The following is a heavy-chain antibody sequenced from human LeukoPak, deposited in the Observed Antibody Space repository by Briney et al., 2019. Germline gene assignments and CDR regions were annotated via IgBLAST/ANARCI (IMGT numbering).Heavy chain of an antibody. D-gene: IGHD2-2*01. Sequence: SETLSLTCAVSGGSISSYYWSWIRQPPGKGLEWIGYIYYSGSTNYNPSLKSRVTISVDTSKNQFSLKLSSVTAADTAVYYCAREPNCSSTSCYLDAFDIWGQGTMVTVSS. CDR2: IYYSGST. J-gene: IGHJ3*02. CDR1: GGSISSYY. CDR3: AREPNCSSTSCYLDAFDI. V-gene: IGHV4-59*01.